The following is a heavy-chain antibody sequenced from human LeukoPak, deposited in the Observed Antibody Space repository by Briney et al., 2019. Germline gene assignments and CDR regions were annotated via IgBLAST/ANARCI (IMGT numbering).Heavy chain of an antibody. CDR2: ISSDQTNK. J-gene: IGHJ4*02. CDR3: ARDGRELTVDY. Sequence: GGSLRLSCVASGFTVSNYDMHWVRQAPGKGLEWVAIISSDQTNKNYADSVKGRFTISRDNSKNTLYLQMNSLRAEDTAVYYCARDGRELTVDYWGQGTLVTVSS. V-gene: IGHV3-30-3*01. CDR1: GFTVSNYD. D-gene: IGHD1-26*01.